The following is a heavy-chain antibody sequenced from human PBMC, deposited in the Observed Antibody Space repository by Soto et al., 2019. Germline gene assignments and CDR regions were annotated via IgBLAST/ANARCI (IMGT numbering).Heavy chain of an antibody. Sequence: GASVKVSCKASGGTFSSYAISWVRQAPGQGLEWMGGIIPIFGTANYAQKFQGRVTITADESTSTAYMELSSLRSEGTAVYYCARAAPPSGYDHYFDYWGQGTLVTVSS. V-gene: IGHV1-69*13. CDR2: IIPIFGTA. J-gene: IGHJ4*02. D-gene: IGHD5-12*01. CDR1: GGTFSSYA. CDR3: ARAAPPSGYDHYFDY.